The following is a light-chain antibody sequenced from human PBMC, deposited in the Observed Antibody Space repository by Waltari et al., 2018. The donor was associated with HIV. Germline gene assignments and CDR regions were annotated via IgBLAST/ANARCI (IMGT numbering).Light chain of an antibody. Sequence: EIVLTQYPGTLSLSPGERATIYCRASQSVSSSYLAWYQQKPGKAPRLLIYGASSRATGIPDRFIGSGSGTDFTLTISRLEPEDFAVYYCQQYGSSPEYTFGQGTKLEIK. CDR1: QSVSSSY. CDR3: QQYGSSPEYT. CDR2: GAS. V-gene: IGKV3-20*01. J-gene: IGKJ2*01.